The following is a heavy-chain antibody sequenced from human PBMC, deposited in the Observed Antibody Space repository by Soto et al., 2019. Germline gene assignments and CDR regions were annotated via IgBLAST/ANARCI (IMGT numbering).Heavy chain of an antibody. CDR1: GYSFTSYW. CDR2: IYPGDSDT. V-gene: IGHV5-51*01. CDR3: ASQVSRTGYSYGHAFDI. J-gene: IGHJ3*02. Sequence: GESLKISCKGSGYSFTSYWIGWVRQMPGKGLEWMGIIYPGDSDTRYSPSFQGQVTISADKSISTAYLQWSSLKASDTAMYYCASQVSRTGYSYGHAFDIWGQGTMVTVSS. D-gene: IGHD5-18*01.